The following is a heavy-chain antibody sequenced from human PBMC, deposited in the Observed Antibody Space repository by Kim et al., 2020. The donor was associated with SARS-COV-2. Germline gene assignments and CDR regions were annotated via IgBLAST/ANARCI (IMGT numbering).Heavy chain of an antibody. Sequence: YAPKFQGRVTITADKSTSTAYMELSSLRSEDTAVYYCARGGTHYDYVWGTWGQGTLVTVSS. J-gene: IGHJ4*02. V-gene: IGHV1-69*04. CDR3: ARGGTHYDYVWGT. D-gene: IGHD3-16*01.